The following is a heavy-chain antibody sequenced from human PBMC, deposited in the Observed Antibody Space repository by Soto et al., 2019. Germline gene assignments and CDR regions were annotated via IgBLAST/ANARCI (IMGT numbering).Heavy chain of an antibody. CDR3: ARDLDMVRGVYYYGMDV. Sequence: GGSLRLSCAASGFTFDDYGMSWVRQAPGKGLEWVSGINWNGGSTGYADSVKGRFTISRDNAKNSLYLQMNSLRAEDTALYYCARDLDMVRGVYYYGMDVWGQGTTVTVSS. CDR1: GFTFDDYG. CDR2: INWNGGST. J-gene: IGHJ6*02. V-gene: IGHV3-20*04. D-gene: IGHD3-10*01.